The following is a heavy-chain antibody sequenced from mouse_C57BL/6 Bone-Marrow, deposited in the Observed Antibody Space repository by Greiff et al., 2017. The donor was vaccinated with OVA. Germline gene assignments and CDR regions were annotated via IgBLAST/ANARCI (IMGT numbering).Heavy chain of an antibody. V-gene: IGHV3-6*01. CDR1: GYSITSGYY. CDR3: AREDYYVWFAY. J-gene: IGHJ3*01. D-gene: IGHD1-1*01. Sequence: EVKLQESGPGLVKPSQSLSLTCSVTGYSITSGYYWNWIRQFPGNKLEWMGYISYDGSNNYNPSLKNRISITRDTSKNQFFLKLNSVTTEDTATYYCAREDYYVWFAYWGQGTLVTVSA. CDR2: ISYDGSN.